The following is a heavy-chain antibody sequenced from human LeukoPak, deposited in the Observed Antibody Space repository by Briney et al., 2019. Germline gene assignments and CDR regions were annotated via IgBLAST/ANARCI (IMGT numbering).Heavy chain of an antibody. CDR2: VNHSGST. V-gene: IGHV4-34*01. CDR1: GGSFSGYY. CDR3: ASALLTYYYDSDAFDI. D-gene: IGHD3-22*01. J-gene: IGHJ3*02. Sequence: SETLSLTCAVYGGSFSGYYWSWIRQPPGKGLEWIGEVNHSGSTNYNPSLKSRVTISVDTSKSQFSLKLSSVTAADTAVYYCASALLTYYYDSDAFDIWGQGTMVTVSS.